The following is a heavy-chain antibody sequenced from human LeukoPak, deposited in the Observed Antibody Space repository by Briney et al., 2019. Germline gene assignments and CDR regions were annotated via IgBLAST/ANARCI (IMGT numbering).Heavy chain of an antibody. J-gene: IGHJ4*02. CDR2: ISAYNGNT. CDR3: ARDSTYYYDCSGYRFAY. D-gene: IGHD3-22*01. Sequence: GASVKVSCKASGYTFTSYDINWVRQAPGQGLEWMGWISAYNGNTNYAQKLQGRVTMTRDTSTSTAYMELRSLRSDDTAVYYCARDSTYYYDCSGYRFAYWGQGTLVNVSS. V-gene: IGHV1-18*01. CDR1: GYTFTSYD.